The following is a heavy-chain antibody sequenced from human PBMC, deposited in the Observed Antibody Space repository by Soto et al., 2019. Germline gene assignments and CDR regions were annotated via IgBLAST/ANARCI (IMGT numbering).Heavy chain of an antibody. CDR3: VRALRHTAMVYPWFDP. V-gene: IGHV4-31*03. J-gene: IGHJ5*02. CDR1: GASVSTGAYY. CDR2: VYESGYT. Sequence: SETLSLTCTVSGASVSTGAYYWGWVRQRPGRGLEWIGYVYESGYTYYNMSLKSRLTISLDRSNNQFSLGLTSVTAADTAVYYCVRALRHTAMVYPWFDPWDQGTQVTVSS. D-gene: IGHD5-18*01.